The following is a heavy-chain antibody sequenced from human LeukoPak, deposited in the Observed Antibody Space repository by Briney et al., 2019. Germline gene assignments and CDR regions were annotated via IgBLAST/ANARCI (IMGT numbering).Heavy chain of an antibody. CDR2: IIPIFGTA. J-gene: IGHJ4*02. CDR1: GGTFSSYA. V-gene: IGHV1-69*13. CDR3: ARGPYDYVWGSYDY. D-gene: IGHD3-16*01. Sequence: VASVKVSCKASGGTFSSYAISWVRQAPGQGLEWMGGIIPIFGTANYAQKFQGRVTITADESTSTAYMELSSLRSEDTAVYYCARGPYDYVWGSYDYWGQGTLVTVSS.